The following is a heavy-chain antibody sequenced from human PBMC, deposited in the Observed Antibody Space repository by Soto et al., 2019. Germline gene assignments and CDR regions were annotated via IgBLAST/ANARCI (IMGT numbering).Heavy chain of an antibody. CDR1: GFSFSDSY. Sequence: QVQLVESGGDLVKPGGSLRLACAASGFSFSDSYMSWVRQAPGKGLEWLSYISGGSSYTNYADSVQGRFTISRDNAKGSLYLEMNGLRADDTAVYYCAKTIVAASGYYFDHWGQGNLVTVSS. CDR3: AKTIVAASGYYFDH. V-gene: IGHV3-11*06. D-gene: IGHD2-21*01. CDR2: ISGGSSYT. J-gene: IGHJ4*02.